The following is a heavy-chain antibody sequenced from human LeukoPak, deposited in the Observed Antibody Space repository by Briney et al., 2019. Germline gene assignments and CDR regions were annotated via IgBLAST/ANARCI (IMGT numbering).Heavy chain of an antibody. V-gene: IGHV3-30-3*01. CDR2: ISYDGSNK. J-gene: IGHJ4*02. D-gene: IGHD6-19*01. CDR1: GFTFSSYA. CDR3: ARGGAVAVLYYFDY. Sequence: GGSLRLSCAASGFTFSSYAMHWVRQAPGKGLEWVAVISYDGSNKYYADSVKGRFTISRDNSKNPLYLQMNSLRAEDTAVYYCARGGAVAVLYYFDYWGQGTLVTVSS.